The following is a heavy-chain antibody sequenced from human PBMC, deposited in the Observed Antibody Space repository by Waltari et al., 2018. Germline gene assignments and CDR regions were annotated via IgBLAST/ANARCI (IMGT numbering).Heavy chain of an antibody. V-gene: IGHV1-18*01. D-gene: IGHD3-22*01. Sequence: QVQLVQSGAEVKKPGASVKVSCKASGYSFTSHGINWVRQARGQGLEWMGWISTYNGNTNYAQKLQGRLTMTTDTSTSTAYMELRSLRSDDTAIYYCARMSIDSYSYFDYWGQGTLVTVSS. CDR2: ISTYNGNT. CDR1: GYSFTSHG. CDR3: ARMSIDSYSYFDY. J-gene: IGHJ4*02.